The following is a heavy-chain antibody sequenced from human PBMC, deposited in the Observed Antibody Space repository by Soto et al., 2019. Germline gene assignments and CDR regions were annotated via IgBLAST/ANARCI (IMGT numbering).Heavy chain of an antibody. J-gene: IGHJ6*03. Sequence: GGSLRLSCAASGFTFSSYAMSWVRQAPGKGLEWVSAISGSGGSTYYADSVKGRFTISRDNSKNTLYLQMNSLRAEDTAVYYCAKLLAPIKVAATPYYYYMDVWGKGTTVTVSS. D-gene: IGHD2-15*01. CDR3: AKLLAPIKVAATPYYYYMDV. V-gene: IGHV3-23*01. CDR2: ISGSGGST. CDR1: GFTFSSYA.